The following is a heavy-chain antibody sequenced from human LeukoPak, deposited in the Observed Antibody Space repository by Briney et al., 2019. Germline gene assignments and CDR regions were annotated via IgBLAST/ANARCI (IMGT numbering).Heavy chain of an antibody. Sequence: SETLSLTCTASGGSISSYYWSWIRQPPGKGLEWIGYIYYSGSTNYNPSLKSRVTISVDTSKNQFSLKLSSATAADTAVYYCARVGAPYSSSWYFSLWGQGTLVTVSS. CDR3: ARVGAPYSSSWYFSL. J-gene: IGHJ4*02. V-gene: IGHV4-59*01. CDR2: IYYSGST. CDR1: GGSISSYY. D-gene: IGHD6-13*01.